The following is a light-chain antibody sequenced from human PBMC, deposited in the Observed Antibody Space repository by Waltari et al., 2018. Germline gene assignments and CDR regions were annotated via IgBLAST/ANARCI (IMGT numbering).Light chain of an antibody. Sequence: DIQLTQSPSSLSASVGDRVTIAFQASQDIRKNLNWFQQKPGKAPQVLIFDASNSQAAVPSSCSGSGSGTDFAFTISSLQPEDIGTYFCQQYANLPLTFGGGTRVAIK. CDR3: QQYANLPLT. J-gene: IGKJ4*01. V-gene: IGKV1-33*01. CDR2: DAS. CDR1: QDIRKN.